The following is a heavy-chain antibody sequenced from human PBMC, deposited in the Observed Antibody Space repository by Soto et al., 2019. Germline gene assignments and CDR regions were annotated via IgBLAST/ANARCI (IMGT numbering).Heavy chain of an antibody. CDR1: GGTFSSYA. CDR3: ARDSGPLWFGEPRSYWYFDL. V-gene: IGHV1-69*01. Sequence: QVQLVQSGAEVKKPGSSVKVSCKASGGTFSSYAISWVRQAPGQGLEWMGGIIPIFGTANYAQKFQGRVTITADESTSTAYMELSSLRSEATAVYYCARDSGPLWFGEPRSYWYFDLWGRGTLVTVSS. CDR2: IIPIFGTA. D-gene: IGHD3-10*01. J-gene: IGHJ2*01.